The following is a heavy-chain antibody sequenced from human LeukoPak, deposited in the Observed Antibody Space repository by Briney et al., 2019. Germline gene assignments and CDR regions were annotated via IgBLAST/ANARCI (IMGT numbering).Heavy chain of an antibody. J-gene: IGHJ4*02. CDR2: IYSSGST. Sequence: SETLSLTCTVSGGSISSYYWSWIRQPAGKGLEWIGRIYSSGSTHYNPSLRSRVTISLDTSKNQFSLKLNSVTAADTAVYYCTRDALGITAAGVYWGQGTLVTVSS. CDR3: TRDALGITAAGVY. D-gene: IGHD6-13*01. V-gene: IGHV4-4*07. CDR1: GGSISSYY.